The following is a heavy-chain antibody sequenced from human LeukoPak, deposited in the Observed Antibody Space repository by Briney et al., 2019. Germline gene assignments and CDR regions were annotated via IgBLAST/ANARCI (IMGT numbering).Heavy chain of an antibody. Sequence: PGGSLRLSCAASGFTFSSYAMHWVRQAPGKGLEWVAVISYDGSNKYYADSVKGRFTISRDNSKNTLYLQMNSLRAEDTAVYYCAKDESGYGDLDYWGQGTLVTVSS. J-gene: IGHJ4*02. D-gene: IGHD4-17*01. CDR3: AKDESGYGDLDY. CDR2: ISYDGSNK. CDR1: GFTFSSYA. V-gene: IGHV3-30*04.